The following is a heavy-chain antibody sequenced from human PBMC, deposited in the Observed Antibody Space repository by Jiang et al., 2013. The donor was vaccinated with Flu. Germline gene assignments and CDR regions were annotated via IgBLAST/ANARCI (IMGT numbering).Heavy chain of an antibody. CDR1: GFTFSSYG. CDR2: ISYDGSNK. Sequence: RSLRLSCAASGFTFSSYGMHWVRQAPGKGLEWVAVISYDGSNKYYADSVKGRFTISRDNSKNTLYLQMNSLRAEDTAVYYCAKDPRYCSSTSCYRALYYFDYWGQGTLVTVSS. V-gene: IGHV3-30*18. J-gene: IGHJ4*02. CDR3: AKDPRYCSSTSCYRALYYFDY. D-gene: IGHD2-2*02.